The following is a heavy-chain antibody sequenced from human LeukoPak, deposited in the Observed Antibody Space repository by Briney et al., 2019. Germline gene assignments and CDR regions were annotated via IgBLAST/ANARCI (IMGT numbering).Heavy chain of an antibody. CDR2: IYWNDDK. Sequence: ESGPTLVKPTQTLTLTCTFSGFSLSTSGVGVGWIRQPPGKALEWLALIYWNDDKRYSPSLKSRLTTTKDTSKNQVVLTMTNMDPVDTATYYCAHRRGYYDSSGYDYFDYWGQGTLVTVSS. CDR1: GFSLSTSGVG. CDR3: AHRRGYYDSSGYDYFDY. J-gene: IGHJ4*02. D-gene: IGHD3-22*01. V-gene: IGHV2-5*01.